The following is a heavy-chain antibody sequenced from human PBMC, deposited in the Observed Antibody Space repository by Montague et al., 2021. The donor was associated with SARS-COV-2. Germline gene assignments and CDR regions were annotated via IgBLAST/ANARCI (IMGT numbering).Heavy chain of an antibody. CDR3: ARDPGTYDYVWGSSLGIDY. V-gene: IGHV3-74*01. CDR1: GFTFSSYW. J-gene: IGHJ4*02. CDR2: INSDGSST. D-gene: IGHD3-16*01. Sequence: SLRLSCAASGFTFSSYWTHWVRQAPGKGLVWVSRINSDGSSTSYADSVKGRFTISRDNAKNTLYLQMNSLRAEDTAVYYCARDPGTYDYVWGSSLGIDYWGQGTLVTVSS.